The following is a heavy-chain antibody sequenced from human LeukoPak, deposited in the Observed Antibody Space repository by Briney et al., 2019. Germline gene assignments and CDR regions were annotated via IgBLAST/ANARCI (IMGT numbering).Heavy chain of an antibody. D-gene: IGHD2-2*01. J-gene: IGHJ3*02. Sequence: TPSETLSLTCTVSGGSISSYYWSWIRQPAGKGLEWIGRIYTSGSTNYNPSLKSRVTMSVDTSKNQFSLKLSPVTAADTAVYYCARDRKDCSSTSCYSIPAFDIWGQGTMVTVSS. CDR2: IYTSGST. CDR3: ARDRKDCSSTSCYSIPAFDI. CDR1: GGSISSYY. V-gene: IGHV4-4*07.